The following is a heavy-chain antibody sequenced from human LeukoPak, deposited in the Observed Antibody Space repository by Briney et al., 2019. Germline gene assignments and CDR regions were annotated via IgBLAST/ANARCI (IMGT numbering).Heavy chain of an antibody. V-gene: IGHV4-30-4*01. Sequence: SQTLSLTCTVSGDSIGSGDYYWSWIRQPPGKGLEWIGYIYYSGTTYYNPSLKSRVTISMDTSKNQFSLRLSSVTAADTAVYYCARASGYKNPFDYWGQGTLVTVSS. J-gene: IGHJ4*02. CDR2: IYYSGTT. D-gene: IGHD1-1*01. CDR1: GDSIGSGDYY. CDR3: ARASGYKNPFDY.